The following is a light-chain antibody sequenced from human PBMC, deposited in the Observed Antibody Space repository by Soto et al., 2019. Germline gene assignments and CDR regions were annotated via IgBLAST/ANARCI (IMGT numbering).Light chain of an antibody. Sequence: EIVMTQSPATLSVSPGGRATLSCRASQSVSSYLAWYQQKPGQAPRLLIYDASNRATGIPARFSGSGSGTDFTLTISSLEPEDFAVYYCQQRSNWRITFGQGTLLEN. J-gene: IGKJ5*01. CDR1: QSVSSY. CDR2: DAS. CDR3: QQRSNWRIT. V-gene: IGKV3-11*01.